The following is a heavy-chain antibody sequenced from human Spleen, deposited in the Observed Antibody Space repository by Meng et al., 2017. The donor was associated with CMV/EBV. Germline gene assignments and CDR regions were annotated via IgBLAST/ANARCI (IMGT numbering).Heavy chain of an antibody. D-gene: IGHD6-19*01. V-gene: IGHV5-51*01. J-gene: IGHJ4*02. Sequence: GESLKISCKGSGYSFTSYWIGWVRQMPGKGLEWMGIIYPGDSDTRYSPSSQGQVTISADKSISTAYLQWSSLKASDTAMYYCARAIAVAGLSFDYWGQGTLVTVSS. CDR1: GYSFTSYW. CDR3: ARAIAVAGLSFDY. CDR2: IYPGDSDT.